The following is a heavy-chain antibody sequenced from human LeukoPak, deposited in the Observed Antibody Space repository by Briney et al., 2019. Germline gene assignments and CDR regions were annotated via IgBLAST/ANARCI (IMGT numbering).Heavy chain of an antibody. CDR2: IKEDGSEK. J-gene: IGHJ3*02. V-gene: IGHV3-7*01. Sequence: GGSLRLSCAASGFTFSIYWMTWVRQAPGKGLEWVANIKEDGSEKYYVDSVKGRFTISRDNAENSLFLQMNSLRAEDTAVYYCARHSYGDYVGWGAFDIWGQGTMVTVSS. CDR1: GFTFSIYW. CDR3: ARHSYGDYVGWGAFDI. D-gene: IGHD4-17*01.